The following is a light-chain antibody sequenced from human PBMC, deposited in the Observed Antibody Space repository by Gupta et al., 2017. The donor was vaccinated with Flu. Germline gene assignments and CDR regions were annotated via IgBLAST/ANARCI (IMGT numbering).Light chain of an antibody. CDR1: SSDIGNHY. CDR2: EDN. J-gene: IGLJ2*01. Sequence: QPVLTQPPSVSAAPGQKVTVSCSGSSSDIGNHYVCWYQQRPGTAPKLLIYEDNKRPSGIPARFSGSTSGTSATMGITGLQTGAEADYYCETWDSSLTTGGVVFGGGTKLTVL. V-gene: IGLV1-51*02. CDR3: ETWDSSLTTGGVV.